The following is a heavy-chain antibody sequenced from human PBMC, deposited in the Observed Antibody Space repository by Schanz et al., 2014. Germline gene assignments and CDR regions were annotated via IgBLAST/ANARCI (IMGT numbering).Heavy chain of an antibody. Sequence: VRLVESGGGLVKPGGSLRLSCSASGFTFSSYSMYWVRQAPGKGLEYVSVISSNGGSTDFADSVKGRFTISRDNSKNTLFLQMDSLRAEDTAVYYCAKDHAGSDILTALGNWGQGTLVTVSS. D-gene: IGHD3-9*01. J-gene: IGHJ4*02. V-gene: IGHV3-64*04. CDR3: AKDHAGSDILTALGN. CDR1: GFTFSSYS. CDR2: ISSNGGST.